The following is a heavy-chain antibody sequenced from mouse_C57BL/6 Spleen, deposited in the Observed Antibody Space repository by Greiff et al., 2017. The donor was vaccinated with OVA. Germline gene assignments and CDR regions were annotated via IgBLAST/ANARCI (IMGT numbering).Heavy chain of an antibody. CDR1: GYTFTDYY. J-gene: IGHJ2*01. D-gene: IGHD2-1*01. CDR2: INPNNGGT. Sequence: EVQLQQSGPELVKPGASVKISCKASGYTFTDYYMNWVKQSHGKSLEWIGDINPNNGGTSYNQKFKGKATLTVDKSSSTAYMELRSLTSEDSAVYYCARSTMVKKVYFDYWGQGTTLTVSS. V-gene: IGHV1-26*01. CDR3: ARSTMVKKVYFDY.